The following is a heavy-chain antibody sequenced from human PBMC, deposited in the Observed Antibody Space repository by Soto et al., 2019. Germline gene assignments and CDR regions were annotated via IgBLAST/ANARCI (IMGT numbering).Heavy chain of an antibody. CDR1: EGSSINHG. CDR2: IYYSGST. Sequence: PSETLCLSKTVSEGSSINHGWSWIRQPPGKGLEWIGYIYYSGSTNYNPSLKSRVTISVDTSKNQFSLKLSSVTAADTAVYYCASITMVRGVPYWGQGTLVTVSS. J-gene: IGHJ4*02. CDR3: ASITMVRGVPY. D-gene: IGHD3-10*01. V-gene: IGHV4-59*11.